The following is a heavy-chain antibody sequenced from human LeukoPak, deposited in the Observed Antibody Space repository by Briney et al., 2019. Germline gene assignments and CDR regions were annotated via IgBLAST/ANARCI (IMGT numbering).Heavy chain of an antibody. CDR2: IYYSGST. D-gene: IGHD2-2*01. CDR1: GGSISSYY. CDR3: ARGSVVVPAAIIPANWFDP. V-gene: IGHV4-59*01. Sequence: PSETLSLTCTVSGGSISSYYWSWIRQPPGKGLEWIGYIYYSGSTNYNPSLKSRVTISVDPSKNQFSLKLSSVTAADTAVYYCARGSVVVPAAIIPANWFDPWGQGTLVTVSS. J-gene: IGHJ5*02.